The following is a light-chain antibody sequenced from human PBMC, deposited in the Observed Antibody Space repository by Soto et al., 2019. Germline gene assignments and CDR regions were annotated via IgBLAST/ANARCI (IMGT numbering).Light chain of an antibody. J-gene: IGLJ2*01. CDR3: AVWDARLNDVL. V-gene: IGLV1-44*01. CDR1: TSNIGNNA. Sequence: QSVLTQPPSASGTPGQRVTISCSGSTSNIGNNAVNWYQQLPGTAPKLLIYGLNQRPSGVPDRFSGSKSGTSASLAISGLQSEDEADYYCAVWDARLNDVLFGGVTKLTVL. CDR2: GLN.